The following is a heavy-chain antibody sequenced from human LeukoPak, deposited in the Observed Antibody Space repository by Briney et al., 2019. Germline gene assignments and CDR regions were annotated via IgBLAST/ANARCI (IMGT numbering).Heavy chain of an antibody. CDR3: ARWVRGSGSYHFDS. CDR2: ISSSSSTI. V-gene: IGHV3-48*02. Sequence: GGSLSLSCAASGFTFSSYSMNWVRQAPGKGLEWVSYISSSSSTIYYADSVKGRFTISRDNAKNSLYLQMNSLRDEDTAVYYCARWVRGSGSYHFDSWGQGTLVTVSS. CDR1: GFTFSSYS. J-gene: IGHJ4*02. D-gene: IGHD3-10*01.